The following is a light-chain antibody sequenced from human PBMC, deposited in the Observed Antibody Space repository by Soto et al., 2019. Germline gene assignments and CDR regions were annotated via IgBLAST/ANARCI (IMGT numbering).Light chain of an antibody. Sequence: DIEITRSASTLSASVGDGGTSTCRASQSVRSWLAWYQQKPGTAPKLLIFDASRLESGVPSRFSGSASGTEFTLTISRLQPDDFATHYCQQYDNYPLTFGGGTKVDIK. CDR3: QQYDNYPLT. J-gene: IGKJ4*01. CDR2: DAS. CDR1: QSVRSW. V-gene: IGKV1-5*01.